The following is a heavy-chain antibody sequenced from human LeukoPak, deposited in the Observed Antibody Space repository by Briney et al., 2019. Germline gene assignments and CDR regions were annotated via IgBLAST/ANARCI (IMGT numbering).Heavy chain of an antibody. V-gene: IGHV3-21*01. CDR1: RFNLSAYT. CDR2: ISSSSVYI. J-gene: IGHJ3*02. Sequence: GSLRLSCAASRFNLSAYTMNWVRQAPGKGLEWVSSISSSSVYIYYADSVKGRFTISRDNSKNTLYLQMNSLRAEDTAVYYCARESYSYGPRAFDIWGQGTMVTVSS. CDR3: ARESYSYGPRAFDI. D-gene: IGHD5-18*01.